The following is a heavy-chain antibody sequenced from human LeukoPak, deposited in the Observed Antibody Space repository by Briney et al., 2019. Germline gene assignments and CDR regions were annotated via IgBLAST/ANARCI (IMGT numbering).Heavy chain of an antibody. CDR1: GFTFSSYG. Sequence: GGSLRLSCAASGFTFSSYGMHWVRQAPGEGLEWVAVISYDGSNKYYADSVKGRFTISRDNSKNTLYLQMNSLRAEDTAVYYCAKDGSSGWTPYYFDYWGQRTLVTVSS. CDR2: ISYDGSNK. J-gene: IGHJ4*02. D-gene: IGHD6-19*01. V-gene: IGHV3-30*18. CDR3: AKDGSSGWTPYYFDY.